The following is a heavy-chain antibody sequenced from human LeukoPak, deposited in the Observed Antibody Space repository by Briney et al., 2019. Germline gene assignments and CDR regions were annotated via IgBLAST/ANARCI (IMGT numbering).Heavy chain of an antibody. V-gene: IGHV3-7*03. CDR2: IKGDETEK. CDR3: ARALSA. CDR1: GFTFSDYW. Sequence: GGSLRLSCAASGFTFSDYWMHWVRRAPGKGLEWMANIKGDETEKYYVDSVKGRFTISRDNAKNSVFLQMNSLRVEDTAIYYCARALSAWGQGTLVTVSS. D-gene: IGHD3-3*01. J-gene: IGHJ4*02.